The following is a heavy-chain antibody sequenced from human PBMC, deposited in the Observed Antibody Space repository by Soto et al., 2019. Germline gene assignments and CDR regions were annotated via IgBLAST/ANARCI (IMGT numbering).Heavy chain of an antibody. D-gene: IGHD3-10*01. CDR3: ASRSYGSGNFY. J-gene: IGHJ4*02. CDR1: GYIFSNYL. V-gene: IGHV1-3*01. CDR2: INAGNGDT. Sequence: QVQLVQSGAEVKKPGASVKVSCKASGYIFSNYLLHWVRQAPGQRLEWMGWINAGNGDTKYSQKFQGGVTFTRDTPASTIYMELSSLRSEDTAVYYCASRSYGSGNFYWGQGTLVTVSS.